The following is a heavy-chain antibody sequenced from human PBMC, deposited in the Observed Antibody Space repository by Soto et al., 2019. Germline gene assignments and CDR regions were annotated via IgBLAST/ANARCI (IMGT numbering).Heavy chain of an antibody. CDR1: GFPFSSYA. CDR3: AKARGSSTPAPGSY. D-gene: IGHD2-2*01. Sequence: PGGSLRLSCAASGFPFSSYAMSWVRQAPGKGLEWVSAISGSGGSTYSADSVKGRFTISRDNSKNTLYLQMNSLRAEDTAVYYCAKARGSSTPAPGSYWGQGTLVTVSS. V-gene: IGHV3-23*01. J-gene: IGHJ4*02. CDR2: ISGSGGST.